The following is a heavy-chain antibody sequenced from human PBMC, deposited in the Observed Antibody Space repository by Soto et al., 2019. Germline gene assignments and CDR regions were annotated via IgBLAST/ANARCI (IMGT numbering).Heavy chain of an antibody. D-gene: IGHD3-22*01. CDR1: GFTFSSYS. J-gene: IGHJ4*02. Sequence: EVQLVESGGGLVQPGGSLRLSCAASGFTFSSYSMNWVRQAPGKGLEWVSYISSSSSTIYYADSVKGRFTISRDNAQNSMYLQMPSLRDEDTAVYYCARGLYYYDSSGYWGYWGQGTLVTVSS. V-gene: IGHV3-48*02. CDR2: ISSSSSTI. CDR3: ARGLYYYDSSGYWGY.